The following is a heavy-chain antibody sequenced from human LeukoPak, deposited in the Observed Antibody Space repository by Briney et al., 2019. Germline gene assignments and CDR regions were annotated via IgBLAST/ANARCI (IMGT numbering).Heavy chain of an antibody. V-gene: IGHV1-69*05. J-gene: IGHJ5*02. CDR1: GGTFSSYA. CDR3: ARDKFPPNAAATSTNWFDP. CDR2: IIPIFGTA. D-gene: IGHD2-2*01. Sequence: SVKVSCKASGGTFSSYAISWVRQAPGQGLEWMGGIIPIFGTANYAQKFQGRVTITTDESTSTAYMELSSLRSEDTAVYYCARDKFPPNAAATSTNWFDPWGQGTLVTVSS.